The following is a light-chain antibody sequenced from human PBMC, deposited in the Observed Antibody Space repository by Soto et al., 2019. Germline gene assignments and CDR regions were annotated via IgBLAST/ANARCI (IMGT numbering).Light chain of an antibody. CDR3: QQYGSSPPSVT. J-gene: IGKJ5*01. CDR2: GAS. CDR1: QSVSNY. V-gene: IGKV3-20*01. Sequence: EIVLTQSPSTLSLSPGERATLSCRASQSVSNYIAWYQHKPGQAPRLLIYGASNRATGIPDRFSGSGSGTDFTLTISRLEPEDFAVYYCQQYGSSPPSVTFGQGTRLEIK.